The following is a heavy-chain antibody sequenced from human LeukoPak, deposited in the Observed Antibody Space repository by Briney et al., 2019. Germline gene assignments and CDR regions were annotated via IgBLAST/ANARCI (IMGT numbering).Heavy chain of an antibody. CDR2: LSYSGST. V-gene: IGHV4-39*07. Sequence: SETLSLTRTVAGDSISSSSYYWGWILQPPWKGLEWIGILSYSGSTYYNPSLKSRITISVDTSKNQFSLKLSSVTAADTAVYYCARDRTVVVVVAATQAHWFDPWGQGTLVTVSS. J-gene: IGHJ5*02. CDR3: ARDRTVVVVVAATQAHWFDP. CDR1: GDSISSSSYY. D-gene: IGHD2-15*01.